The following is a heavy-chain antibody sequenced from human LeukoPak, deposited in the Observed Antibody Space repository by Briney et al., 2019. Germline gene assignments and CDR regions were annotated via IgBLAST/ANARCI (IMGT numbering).Heavy chain of an antibody. CDR2: IYHSGST. CDR1: GYSITSGYY. V-gene: IGHV4-38-2*02. J-gene: IGHJ4*02. CDR3: TRREGY. Sequence: SETLSLTCTVSGYSITSGYYWGWIRQPPGRGLEWIGVIYHSGSTNYNPSLKSRVTMSVDTSKNQFSLNLSSVTAADTAVYYCTRREGYWGQGTPVTVSS.